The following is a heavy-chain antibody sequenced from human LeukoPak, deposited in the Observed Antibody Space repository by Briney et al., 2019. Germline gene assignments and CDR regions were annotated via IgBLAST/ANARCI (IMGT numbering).Heavy chain of an antibody. V-gene: IGHV1-8*01. CDR1: GYTFTSYD. J-gene: IGHJ5*02. D-gene: IGHD3-10*01. CDR2: MNPNSGNT. Sequence: GASVKLCCKASGYTFTSYDINWVRQATGQGLEWMGWMNPNSGNTGYAEKLQGRVTMTRNTSKSTAYMELSSLRSEDTAVYYCARELWFGELFSFDPWGQGTLVTVSS. CDR3: ARELWFGELFSFDP.